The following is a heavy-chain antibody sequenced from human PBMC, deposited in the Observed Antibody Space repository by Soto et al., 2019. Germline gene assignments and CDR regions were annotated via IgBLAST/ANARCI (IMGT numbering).Heavy chain of an antibody. V-gene: IGHV4-59*01. D-gene: IGHD6-19*01. J-gene: IGHJ5*02. CDR3: ARDSSSGWFDWFDP. Sequence: TLSLTCTVSGGSISSYYWSWIRQPPGKGLEWIGYIYYSGSTNYNPSLKSRVTISVDTSKNQFSLKLSSVTAADTAVYYCARDSSSGWFDWFDPWGQGTLVTVSS. CDR1: GGSISSYY. CDR2: IYYSGST.